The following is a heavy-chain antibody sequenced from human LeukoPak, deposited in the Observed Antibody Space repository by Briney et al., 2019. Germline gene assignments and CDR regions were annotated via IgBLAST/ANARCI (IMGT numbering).Heavy chain of an antibody. D-gene: IGHD6-19*01. CDR1: GGSITTYY. V-gene: IGHV4-59*01. CDR3: ARTFPVAGSYYGMDV. CDR2: IYNTGTT. J-gene: IGHJ6*02. Sequence: SETLSLTCTVSGGSITTYYWSWLRQPPGKGLEWIGYIYNTGTTTYNPSLRSRVTISLDTSKNQFSLKLSSVTAADTAVYYCARTFPVAGSYYGMDVWGQGTTVTVS.